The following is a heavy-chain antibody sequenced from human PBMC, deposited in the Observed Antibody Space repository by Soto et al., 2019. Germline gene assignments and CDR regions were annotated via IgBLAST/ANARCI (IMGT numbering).Heavy chain of an antibody. J-gene: IGHJ4*02. CDR2: IYHRGST. Sequence: QLQLQESGSRLVKPSQTLSLTCAVSGGSISSGGYSWSWIRQPPGKGLEWIGYIYHRGSTYYNPSLKSRATISVDRSKNQFSLKLSSVTAADTAVYYCARSSGWYGEFDYWGQGTLVTVSS. V-gene: IGHV4-30-2*01. D-gene: IGHD6-19*01. CDR1: GGSISSGGYS. CDR3: ARSSGWYGEFDY.